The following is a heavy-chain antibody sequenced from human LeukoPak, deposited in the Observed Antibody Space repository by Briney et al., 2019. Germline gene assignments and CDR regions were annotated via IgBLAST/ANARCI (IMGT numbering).Heavy chain of an antibody. D-gene: IGHD6-19*01. J-gene: IGHJ4*02. V-gene: IGHV3-53*01. CDR3: ARGYSNGWFFFDY. Sequence: GGSLRLSCAASGFTERVNYTSWVRQAPGKGREWVSLIYSGAGTYYADSVKGRFTISRDNSKNALYLQMDSLRAEDTAVYYCARGYSNGWFFFDYWGQGTLVTVSS. CDR2: IYSGAGT. CDR1: GFTERVNY.